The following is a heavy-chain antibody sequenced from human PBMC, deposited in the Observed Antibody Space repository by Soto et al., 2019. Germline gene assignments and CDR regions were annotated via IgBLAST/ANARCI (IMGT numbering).Heavy chain of an antibody. Sequence: PSETLSLTCTVSGGSISSGGYYWSWIRQHPGKGLEWIGYIYYSGSTYYNPSLKSRVTISVDTSKNQFSLKLSSVTAADTAVYYCARTNDPLERPFDYWGQGTLLTVSS. CDR1: GGSISSGGYY. D-gene: IGHD1-1*01. V-gene: IGHV4-31*03. J-gene: IGHJ4*02. CDR3: ARTNDPLERPFDY. CDR2: IYYSGST.